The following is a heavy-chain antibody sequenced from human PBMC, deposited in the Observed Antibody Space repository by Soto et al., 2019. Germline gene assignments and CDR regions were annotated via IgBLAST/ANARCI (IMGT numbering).Heavy chain of an antibody. CDR2: ISYDGNNK. J-gene: IGHJ4*02. CDR1: GFTFRSYA. V-gene: IGHV3-30*09. D-gene: IGHD6-6*01. Sequence: QVHLVQSGGGVVRPGRSLRLSCAASGFTFRSYAMHWVRQAPGKGLEWVASISYDGNNKFYRDSVKGRFAISRDNSENTLYLQLNSLSPEDTAVYYCARDEGAARPPFDSWGQGTLVTVSS. CDR3: ARDEGAARPPFDS.